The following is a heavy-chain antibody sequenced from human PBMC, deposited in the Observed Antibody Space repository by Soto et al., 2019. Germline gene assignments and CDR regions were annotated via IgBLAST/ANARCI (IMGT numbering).Heavy chain of an antibody. CDR3: ARVVDYDILTGYRTQYNWFDP. J-gene: IGHJ5*02. CDR2: FKQVGIEN. CDR1: GFTFSSYW. D-gene: IGHD3-9*01. Sequence: PGGSLRLSCAASGFTFSSYWMSWVRQAPGKGLEWVANFKQVGIENFYVAFVKGRFTISRDNAKNSLYLQMNSLRAEDTAVYYCARVVDYDILTGYRTQYNWFDPWGQGTLVTVSS. V-gene: IGHV3-7*05.